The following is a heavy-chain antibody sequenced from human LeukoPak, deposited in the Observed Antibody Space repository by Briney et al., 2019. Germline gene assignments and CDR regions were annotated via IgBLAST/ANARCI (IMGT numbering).Heavy chain of an antibody. D-gene: IGHD3-22*01. Sequence: GGSLRLSCAASGFTFSSYWMSWVRQAPGKGLEWVANIKRDGSDKYYVDSVKGRFTISRDNAKNSLYLQLNSLRAEDTAVYYCARDANYYDSRGENYFNYWGQGTLATVSS. CDR2: IKRDGSDK. V-gene: IGHV3-7*01. CDR1: GFTFSSYW. CDR3: ARDANYYDSRGENYFNY. J-gene: IGHJ4*02.